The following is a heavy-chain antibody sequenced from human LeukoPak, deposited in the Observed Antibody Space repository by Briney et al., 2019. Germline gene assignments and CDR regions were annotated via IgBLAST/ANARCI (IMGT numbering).Heavy chain of an antibody. D-gene: IGHD2-2*01. CDR2: INPNSGGT. CDR1: GYTFTSYG. Sequence: GASVKVSCKASGYTFTSYGISWVRQAPGQGLEWMGWINPNSGGTKYAQKFQGRVTMTRDTSISTAYMELSRLRSDDTAVYYCAKDTSPPDWFDPWGQGTLVTVSS. CDR3: AKDTSPPDWFDP. J-gene: IGHJ5*02. V-gene: IGHV1-2*02.